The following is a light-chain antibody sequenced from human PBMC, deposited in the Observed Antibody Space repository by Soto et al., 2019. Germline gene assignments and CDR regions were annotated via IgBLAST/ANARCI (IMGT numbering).Light chain of an antibody. Sequence: QSALTQPASVSGSLGQSITISCTGTRSDVGGYNFVSWYQQHPGKAPKLMIHEVSNRPSGVSNRFSGSKSGNTASLTISGLQAEDEGDYSCSSYSNTNTLVFGGGTKLTVL. J-gene: IGLJ2*01. CDR2: EVS. V-gene: IGLV2-14*01. CDR3: SSYSNTNTLV. CDR1: RSDVGGYNF.